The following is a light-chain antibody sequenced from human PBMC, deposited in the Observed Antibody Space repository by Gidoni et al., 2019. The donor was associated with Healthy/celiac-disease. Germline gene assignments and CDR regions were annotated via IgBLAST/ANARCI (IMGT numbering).Light chain of an antibody. CDR3: QQYYSTPT. V-gene: IGKV4-1*01. J-gene: IGKJ1*01. CDR2: WAS. Sequence: DLVMTQLQDSLAVSLGVRATINSKASQSVLYSSNNKNYLAWYQQKPGQPPKLLIYWASTRESGVPDRFSGSGSGTDFTLTISSLQAEDVAVYYCQQYYSTPTFGQGTKVEIK. CDR1: QSVLYSSNNKNY.